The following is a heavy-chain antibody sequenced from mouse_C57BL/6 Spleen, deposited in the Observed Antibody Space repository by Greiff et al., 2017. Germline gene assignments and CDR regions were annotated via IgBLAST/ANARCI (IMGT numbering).Heavy chain of an antibody. CDR3: ARAGYYGYDDGYFDY. J-gene: IGHJ2*01. Sequence: ESGPGLVKPSQSLSLTCSVTGYSITSGYYWNWIRQFPGNKLEWMGYISYDGSNNYNPSLKNPISITRDTSKNQFFLKLNSVTTEDTATYYCARAGYYGYDDGYFDYWGQGTTLTVSS. CDR1: GYSITSGYY. V-gene: IGHV3-6*01. CDR2: ISYDGSN. D-gene: IGHD2-2*01.